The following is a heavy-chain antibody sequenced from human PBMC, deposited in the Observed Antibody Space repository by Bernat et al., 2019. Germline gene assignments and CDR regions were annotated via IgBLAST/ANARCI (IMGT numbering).Heavy chain of an antibody. Sequence: QWGAGLLKPSETLSLTCAVYGGSFSGYYWSWIRQPPGKGLGWIGEINHSGSTNYNPSLKSRVTISVGTSKNQFSLKLSSVTAADTAVYYCARGRGRSKSYYYYYMDVWGKGTTVTVSS. CDR1: GGSFSGYY. CDR2: INHSGST. D-gene: IGHD4-11*01. V-gene: IGHV4-34*01. CDR3: ARGRGRSKSYYYYYMDV. J-gene: IGHJ6*03.